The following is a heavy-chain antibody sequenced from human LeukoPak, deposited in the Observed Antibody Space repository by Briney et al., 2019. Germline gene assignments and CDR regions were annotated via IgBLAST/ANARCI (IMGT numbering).Heavy chain of an antibody. J-gene: IGHJ4*02. CDR1: GFNFRSYA. CDR3: ATYRQVMLPFES. V-gene: IGHV3-23*01. Sequence: PGGSLRLSCAVSGFNFRSYAMRRVGQAPGRGLEWVSSIFPNSREIHYADSVRGRFTIARDNSKSPLSRQMNSLRAEDTAIYYCATYRQVMLPFESWGQGTLVTVSS. CDR2: IFPNSREI. D-gene: IGHD5-18*01.